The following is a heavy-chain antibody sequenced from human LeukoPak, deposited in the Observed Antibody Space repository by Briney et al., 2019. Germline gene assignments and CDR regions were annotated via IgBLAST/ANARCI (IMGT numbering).Heavy chain of an antibody. D-gene: IGHD3-9*01. Sequence: GGSLRLSCAASGFTFSSYWMSWVRQAPGKGLEWVANIKQDGSEKYYVDSVKGRFTISRDNAKNSLYLQMNSLRAEDTAVYYWARLLRYFDWLTRYDYYYYMDVWGKGTTVTVSS. CDR3: ARLLRYFDWLTRYDYYYYMDV. CDR1: GFTFSSYW. CDR2: IKQDGSEK. V-gene: IGHV3-7*01. J-gene: IGHJ6*03.